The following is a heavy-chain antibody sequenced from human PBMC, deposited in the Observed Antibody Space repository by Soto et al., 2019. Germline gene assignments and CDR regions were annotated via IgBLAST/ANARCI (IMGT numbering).Heavy chain of an antibody. CDR3: GRGGVVVVAAGYYYYYGMDV. D-gene: IGHD2-15*01. J-gene: IGHJ6*02. Sequence: QVQLVQSGAEVKKPGSSVKVSCKASGGTFSSYAISWVRQAPGQGLEWMGGIIPIFGTANYAQKFQGRVTMTADESTRTADMEVSSLMSEDKAVDYCGRGGVVVVAAGYYYYYGMDVWGQGTTVTVSS. CDR2: IIPIFGTA. V-gene: IGHV1-69*01. CDR1: GGTFSSYA.